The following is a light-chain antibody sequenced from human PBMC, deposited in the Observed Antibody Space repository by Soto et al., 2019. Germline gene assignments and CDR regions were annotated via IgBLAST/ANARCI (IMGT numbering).Light chain of an antibody. V-gene: IGLV2-8*01. J-gene: IGLJ2*01. CDR2: EVS. Sequence: QSALTQPPSASGSPGQSVTISCTGTSSDVGGYNYVSWYQQHPGKAPKLMIYEVSKRPSAVPDRFSGSKSGNTASLTVSGLQAEDEADYYCSSYAGSNEVFGGGTKLTVL. CDR3: SSYAGSNEV. CDR1: SSDVGGYNY.